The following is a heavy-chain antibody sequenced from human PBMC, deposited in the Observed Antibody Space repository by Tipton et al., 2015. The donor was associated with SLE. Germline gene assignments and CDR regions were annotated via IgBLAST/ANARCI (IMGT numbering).Heavy chain of an antibody. CDR3: ASGPPLSNYFDY. J-gene: IGHJ4*02. CDR2: IYYSGST. V-gene: IGHV4-59*01. CDR1: GGSISSYY. Sequence: LRLSCTVSGGSISSYYWSWIRQPPGKGLEWIGYIYYSGSTNYNPSLKSRVTISVDTSMNQFSLELSSVTAADTAVYYCASGPPLSNYFDYWGQGTLVTVSS.